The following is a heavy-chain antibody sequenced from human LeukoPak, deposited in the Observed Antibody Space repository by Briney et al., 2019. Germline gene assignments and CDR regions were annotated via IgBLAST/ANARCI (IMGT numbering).Heavy chain of an antibody. Sequence: GASVKVSCKDSGGTFSSYAISWVRQAPGQGLEWMGGIIPIFGTANYAQKFQGRVTITADEYTSTAYMELSSLRSEDTAVYYCARVPGAYGDYSFYFDYWGQGTLVTVSS. D-gene: IGHD4-17*01. V-gene: IGHV1-69*13. CDR3: ARVPGAYGDYSFYFDY. J-gene: IGHJ4*02. CDR1: GGTFSSYA. CDR2: IIPIFGTA.